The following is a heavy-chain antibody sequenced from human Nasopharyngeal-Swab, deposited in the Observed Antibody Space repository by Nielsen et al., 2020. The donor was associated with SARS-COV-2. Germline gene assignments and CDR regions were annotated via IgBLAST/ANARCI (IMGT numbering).Heavy chain of an antibody. D-gene: IGHD2-2*01. Sequence: WVGQAPGQGLEWMGGIIPIFGTANYAQKFQGRVTITADESTSTAYMELSSLRSEDTAVYYCATAGPAATDYYYMDVWGKGTTVTVSS. J-gene: IGHJ6*03. V-gene: IGHV1-69*01. CDR2: IIPIFGTA. CDR3: ATAGPAATDYYYMDV.